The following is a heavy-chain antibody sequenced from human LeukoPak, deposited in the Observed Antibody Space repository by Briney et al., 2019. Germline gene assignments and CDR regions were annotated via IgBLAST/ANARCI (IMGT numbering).Heavy chain of an antibody. J-gene: IGHJ4*02. CDR3: ARLPRDDYVWGSYMTLIDY. V-gene: IGHV4-39*01. Sequence: LXLTCTXXXXXXSXXSYXXXWXRXXXXXGXXXXXXXYYXGSTYYNPSLKSRVTISVDTSKNQFSLKLSSVTAADTAVYYCARLPRDDYVWGSYMTLIDYWGQGTLVTVSS. D-gene: IGHD3-16*01. CDR2: XYYXGST. CDR1: XXXXSXXSYX.